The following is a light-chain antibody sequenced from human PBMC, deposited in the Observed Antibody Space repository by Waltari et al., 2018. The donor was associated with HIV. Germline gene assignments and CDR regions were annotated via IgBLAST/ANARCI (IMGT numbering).Light chain of an antibody. V-gene: IGLV1-40*03. Sequence: QSVLTQPPSVSGAPGQRVTISCSGNSSNIGAGFDVHWYQHLPGTAPKLLIYATTNRPSGVPDRCSCPKSGAAASLAIAGLQAEDEADYYCQSYDNSLTSYVFATGTRVTVL. CDR2: ATT. CDR3: QSYDNSLTSYV. J-gene: IGLJ1*01. CDR1: SSNIGAGFD.